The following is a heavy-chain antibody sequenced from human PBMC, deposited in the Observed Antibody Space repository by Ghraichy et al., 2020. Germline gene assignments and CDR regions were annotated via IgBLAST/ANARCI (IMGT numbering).Heavy chain of an antibody. CDR1: GFTFSSYG. Sequence: GGSLRLSCAASGFTFSSYGMHWVRQAPGKGLEWVAVIWYDGSNKYYVDSVKGRFTISRDNSKNTLYLQMNSLRAEDTAVYYCARDYGGAYSYGYRFFDYWGQGTLVTVSS. CDR2: IWYDGSNK. J-gene: IGHJ4*02. V-gene: IGHV3-33*08. CDR3: ARDYGGAYSYGYRFFDY. D-gene: IGHD5-18*01.